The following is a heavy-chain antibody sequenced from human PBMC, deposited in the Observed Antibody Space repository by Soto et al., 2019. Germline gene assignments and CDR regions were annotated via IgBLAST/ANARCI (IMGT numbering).Heavy chain of an antibody. CDR3: ARVVEGVVVVAATQADY. CDR1: GYTFTSYG. V-gene: IGHV1-18*01. J-gene: IGHJ4*02. CDR2: ISAYNGNT. Sequence: ASVKVSCKASGYTFTSYGISWVRQAPGQGLEWMGWISAYNGNTNYAQKFQGRVIMTTDTSTSTAYMELRSLRSDDTAVYYCARVVEGVVVVAATQADYWGQGTPVTVSS. D-gene: IGHD2-15*01.